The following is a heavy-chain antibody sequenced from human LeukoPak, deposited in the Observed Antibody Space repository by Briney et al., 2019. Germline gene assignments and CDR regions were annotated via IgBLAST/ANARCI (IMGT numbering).Heavy chain of an antibody. Sequence: GASVKVSCKASGYTFTGYYMHWVRQAPGQGLEWMGWINPNSGGTNYAQKFQGRVTMTRDTSISTAYMELSRLTSDDTAVYYCARGRLYGSYYMDVWGKGTTVTISS. V-gene: IGHV1-2*02. J-gene: IGHJ6*03. CDR1: GYTFTGYY. D-gene: IGHD3-10*01. CDR2: INPNSGGT. CDR3: ARGRLYGSYYMDV.